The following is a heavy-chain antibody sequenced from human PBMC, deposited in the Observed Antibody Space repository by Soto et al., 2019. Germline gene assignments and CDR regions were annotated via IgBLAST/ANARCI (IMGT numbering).Heavy chain of an antibody. D-gene: IGHD6-13*01. Sequence: ASVKVSCKASGYTFTSYAMHWVRQAPGQRLEWMGWINAGNGNTKYSQKFQGRVTITRDTSASTAYMELSSLRSEDTAVYYCARLKSLYSSSWYHYGMDVWGQGTTVTVS. J-gene: IGHJ6*02. CDR1: GYTFTSYA. CDR2: INAGNGNT. CDR3: ARLKSLYSSSWYHYGMDV. V-gene: IGHV1-3*01.